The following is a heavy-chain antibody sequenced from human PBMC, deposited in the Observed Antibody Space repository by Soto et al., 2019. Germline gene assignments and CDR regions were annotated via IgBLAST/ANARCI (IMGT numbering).Heavy chain of an antibody. CDR3: ATGLGQLPNPFDY. CDR2: FDPEDGET. CDR1: GYTLTELS. Sequence: EASVKVSCKVSGYTLTELSMHWVRQAPGKGLEWMGGFDPEDGETIYAQKFQGRVTMTEDTSTDTAYMELSSLRSEDTAVYYCATGLGQLPNPFDYWGQGTLVTVSS. D-gene: IGHD2-2*01. V-gene: IGHV1-24*01. J-gene: IGHJ4*02.